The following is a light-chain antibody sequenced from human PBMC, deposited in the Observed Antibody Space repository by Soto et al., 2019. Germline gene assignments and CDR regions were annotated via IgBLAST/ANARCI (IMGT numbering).Light chain of an antibody. V-gene: IGKV3-20*01. J-gene: IGKJ2*01. CDR2: GGS. CDR3: QQDGSLPRT. CDR1: QSVISSY. Sequence: EIVLTQSPGTLSLSPGERATLSCRASQSVISSYLGWYQQKPGQAPRLLIYGGSSRATGIPNRFSGSGSGTDITLTISRLEREDFAVYYCQQDGSLPRTFGQGTKLEIK.